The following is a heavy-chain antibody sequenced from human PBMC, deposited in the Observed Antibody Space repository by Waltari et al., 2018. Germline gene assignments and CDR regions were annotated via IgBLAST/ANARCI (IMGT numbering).Heavy chain of an antibody. Sequence: QVQLVQSGAEVKKPGASVKVSCKASGYTFTSYDINWVRQATGQGLEWMGWMNPNRGNKGYARKVQGRVTRTRNTSISTAYMELSSLRSEDTAVYYCARVGNIVVVPAANWFDPWGQGTLVTASS. CDR1: GYTFTSYD. CDR2: MNPNRGNK. V-gene: IGHV1-8*01. J-gene: IGHJ5*02. D-gene: IGHD2-2*01. CDR3: ARVGNIVVVPAANWFDP.